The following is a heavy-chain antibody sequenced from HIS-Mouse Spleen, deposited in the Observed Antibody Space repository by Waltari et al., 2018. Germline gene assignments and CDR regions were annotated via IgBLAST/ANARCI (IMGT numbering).Heavy chain of an antibody. CDR1: CGSISSSSYY. CDR2: IYYSGRT. D-gene: IGHD3-3*01. J-gene: IGHJ3*02. V-gene: IGHV4-39*07. Sequence: QLQLQESGPGLVKPSETLSLTCTVSCGSISSSSYYWGWIRQPPGKGLEWIGSIYYSGRTYYNPSLKCRVTISVDTSKNQFSLKLSSVTAADTAVYYCARAPTGFLEWFDAFDIWGQGTMVTVSS. CDR3: ARAPTGFLEWFDAFDI.